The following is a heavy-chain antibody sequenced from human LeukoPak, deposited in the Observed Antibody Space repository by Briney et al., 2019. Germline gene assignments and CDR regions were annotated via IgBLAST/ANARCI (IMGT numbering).Heavy chain of an antibody. Sequence: SETLSLTCTVSGGSISSSSYYWGWIRQPPGKGLEWTGSIYYSGSTYYNPSLKSRVTISVDTSKNQFSLKLSSVTAADTAVYYCARPTAGDDYWGQGTLVTVSS. V-gene: IGHV4-39*01. D-gene: IGHD3-10*01. CDR3: ARPTAGDDY. CDR1: GGSISSSSYY. J-gene: IGHJ4*02. CDR2: IYYSGST.